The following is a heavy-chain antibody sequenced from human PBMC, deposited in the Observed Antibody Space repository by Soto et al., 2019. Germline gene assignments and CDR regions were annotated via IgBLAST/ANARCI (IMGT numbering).Heavy chain of an antibody. CDR3: AKGKEGATDY. CDR1: GFTFSSYA. D-gene: IGHD1-26*01. J-gene: IGHJ4*02. V-gene: IGHV3-23*01. CDR2: ISGSGERT. Sequence: PGGSLRLSCSASGFTFSSYAMSWVRQAPGKGLEWVSIISGSGERTYYADSVKGRFTISRDNSKNTLYLQMNSLRAEDTAVYYRAKGKEGATDYGGQETLVTVSS.